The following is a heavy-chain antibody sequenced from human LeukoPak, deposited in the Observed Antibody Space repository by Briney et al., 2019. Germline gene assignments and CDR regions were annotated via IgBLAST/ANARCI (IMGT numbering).Heavy chain of an antibody. V-gene: IGHV1-69*13. CDR2: IIPIFGTA. CDR3: ASLNYYDSSGYYPYYLDY. D-gene: IGHD3-22*01. CDR1: GGTFSSYA. J-gene: IGHJ4*02. Sequence: GASVKVSCKASGGTFSSYAISWVRQAPGQGLEWMGGIIPIFGTANYAQKFQGRVTITADESTSTAYMELSSLRSEDTAVYYCASLNYYDSSGYYPYYLDYWGQGTLVTVSS.